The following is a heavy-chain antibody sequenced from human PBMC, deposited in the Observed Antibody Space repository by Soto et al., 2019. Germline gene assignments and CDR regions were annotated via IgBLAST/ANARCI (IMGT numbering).Heavy chain of an antibody. CDR3: AHIGALGSASFKFDS. J-gene: IGHJ4*02. CDR2: IYCSDDQ. CDR1: GFSLSTSGVG. D-gene: IGHD2-2*01. V-gene: IGHV2-5*01. Sequence: QITLKESGPTLLKPTQTLTLTCTFSGFSLSTSGVGVGWIRQPPGKALEWLALIYCSDDQRYSPSLTSSLTIDKDTSNNRVVLTMTNMDPVDTATYYCAHIGALGSASFKFDSWGQGTLVTVSS.